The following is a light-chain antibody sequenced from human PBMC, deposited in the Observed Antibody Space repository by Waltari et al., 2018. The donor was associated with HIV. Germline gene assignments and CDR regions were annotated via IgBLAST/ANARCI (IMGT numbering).Light chain of an antibody. CDR2: RNK. V-gene: IGLV1-47*01. CDR1: SSTIGSNY. J-gene: IGLJ3*02. CDR3: AAWDDSLSGWV. Sequence: QSVLTPPPSASGTPGQRVTISCSGSSSTIGSNYVYWYQQLPGTTTKLLIYRNKQRPSGVPDRFSGSKSGTSASLAISGLRSEDEADYYCAAWDDSLSGWVFGGGTKLTVL.